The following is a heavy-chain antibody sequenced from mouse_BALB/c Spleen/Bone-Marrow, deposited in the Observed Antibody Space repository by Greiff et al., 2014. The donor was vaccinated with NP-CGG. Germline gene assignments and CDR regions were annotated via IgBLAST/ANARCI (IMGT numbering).Heavy chain of an antibody. CDR3: ARNKNDYDGTLAY. Sequence: QVQLKESGPGLVQPSQSLSITCTVSGFSLTSYGVHWVRRSPGKGLEWLGVIWSGGSTDYNAAFISRLSISKDNSKSQVFFKMNSLQADDTAIYYCARNKNDYDGTLAYWGQGTLVTVSA. V-gene: IGHV2-4-1*01. CDR2: IWSGGST. D-gene: IGHD2-4*01. CDR1: GFSLTSYG. J-gene: IGHJ3*01.